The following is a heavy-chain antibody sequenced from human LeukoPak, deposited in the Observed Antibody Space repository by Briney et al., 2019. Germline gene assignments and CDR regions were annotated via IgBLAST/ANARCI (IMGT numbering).Heavy chain of an antibody. D-gene: IGHD2-15*01. Sequence: GGSLRLSCAASGFTVSSNYMSWVRQAPGKGLEWVSVIDSGGRTYYADSVKGRFTISRDNSKNTLYLQMNSLRTEDTAVYYCARADSSWFDPWGQGTLVTVSS. CDR3: ARADSSWFDP. V-gene: IGHV3-53*05. CDR1: GFTVSSNY. CDR2: IDSGGRT. J-gene: IGHJ5*02.